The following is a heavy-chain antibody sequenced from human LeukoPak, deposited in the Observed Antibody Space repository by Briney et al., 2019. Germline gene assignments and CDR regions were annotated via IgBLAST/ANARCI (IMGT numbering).Heavy chain of an antibody. D-gene: IGHD6-6*01. CDR2: ISTYNGNT. Sequence: ASVKVSCKASGYTFTSYSLNWVRQAPGQGLEWIGWISTYNGNTNYAEQLQGRVTMTTDTSTSTAYMELRNLRSDDTAVYYCAKDRWRDGSSSFDNWGQGTLVTVSS. CDR1: GYTFTSYS. V-gene: IGHV1-18*01. J-gene: IGHJ4*02. CDR3: AKDRWRDGSSSFDN.